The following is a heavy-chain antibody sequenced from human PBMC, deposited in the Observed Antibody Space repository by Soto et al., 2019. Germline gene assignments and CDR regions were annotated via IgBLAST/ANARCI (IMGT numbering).Heavy chain of an antibody. J-gene: IGHJ4*02. CDR1: GYTFTSYD. D-gene: IGHD2-2*01. CDR3: ARGSRYCSSTSCYLYALEY. V-gene: IGHV1-8*01. Sequence: ASVKVSCKASGYTFTSYDINWVRQATGQGLEWMGWMNPNSGNTGYAQKFQGRVTMTRNTSISTAYMELSSLRSEDTAVYYCARGSRYCSSTSCYLYALEYWGQGTLVTVSS. CDR2: MNPNSGNT.